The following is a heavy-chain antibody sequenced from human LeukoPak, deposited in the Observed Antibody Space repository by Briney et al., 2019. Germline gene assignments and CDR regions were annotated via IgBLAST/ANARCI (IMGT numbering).Heavy chain of an antibody. V-gene: IGHV3-23*01. CDR2: ISGSGGST. J-gene: IGHJ3*02. D-gene: IGHD5-18*01. Sequence: GGSLRLSCAASGFTFSSYAMTWVRQAPGKGLEWVSAISGSGGSTYYADSVRGRFTISRDNSKNTLYLQMNRLRGEDTAAYYCAKDREYSYGLGAFESWGQGTMVTVSS. CDR1: GFTFSSYA. CDR3: AKDREYSYGLGAFES.